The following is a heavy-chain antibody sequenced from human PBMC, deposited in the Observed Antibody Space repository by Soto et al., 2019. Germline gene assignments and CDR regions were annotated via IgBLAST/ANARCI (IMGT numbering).Heavy chain of an antibody. J-gene: IGHJ4*02. D-gene: IGHD3-22*01. CDR1: GYTFTSYA. CDR2: INAGNGNT. Sequence: ASVKGSCKASGYTFTSYAMHWVRQAPGQRLEWMGWINAGNGNTKYSQKFQGRVTITRDTSASTAYMELSSLRSEDTAVYYCARDAYYYDSRVLDYWGQGTLVTVSS. V-gene: IGHV1-3*01. CDR3: ARDAYYYDSRVLDY.